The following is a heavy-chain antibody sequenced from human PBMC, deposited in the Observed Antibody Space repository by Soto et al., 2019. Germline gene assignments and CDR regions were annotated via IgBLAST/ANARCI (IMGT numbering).Heavy chain of an antibody. CDR1: GFTFSSYA. CDR2: ISGSGGST. CDR3: ARDSGSSWPGPNDY. J-gene: IGHJ4*02. V-gene: IGHV3-23*01. Sequence: HPGGSLGLSCAASGFTFSSYAMSWVRQAPGKGLEWVSAISGSGGSTYYADSVKGRFTISRDNSKNTLYLQMNSLRAEDTAVYYCARDSGSSWPGPNDYWGQGTLVTVSS. D-gene: IGHD6-13*01.